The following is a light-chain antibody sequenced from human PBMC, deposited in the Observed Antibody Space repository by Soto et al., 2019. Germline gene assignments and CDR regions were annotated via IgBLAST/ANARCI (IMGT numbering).Light chain of an antibody. J-gene: IGKJ1*01. CDR1: QSISSW. Sequence: DIQMTQSPSTLSASVGDRVTITCLASQSISSWLAWYQQKPGKAPKLLIYKASSLESGVPSRFSGSGSGTEFTLTISSLQPDDFATYYCQQYNSYPWTFGRGTKVEIK. CDR3: QQYNSYPWT. V-gene: IGKV1-5*03. CDR2: KAS.